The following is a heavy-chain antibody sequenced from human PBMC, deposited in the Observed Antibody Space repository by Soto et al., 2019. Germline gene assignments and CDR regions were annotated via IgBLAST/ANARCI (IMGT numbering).Heavy chain of an antibody. V-gene: IGHV3-11*05. CDR2: ISSSSSYT. D-gene: IGHD3-22*01. CDR3: ARSITDYYDSSGYYDDY. CDR1: GFTFSDYY. Sequence: QVQLVESGGGLVKPGGSLRLSCAASGFTFSDYYMSWIRQAPGKGLEWVSYISSSSSYTNYADSVKGRFTISRDNAKNSLDLQMNSLRAEDTAVYYCARSITDYYDSSGYYDDYWGQGTLVTVSS. J-gene: IGHJ4*02.